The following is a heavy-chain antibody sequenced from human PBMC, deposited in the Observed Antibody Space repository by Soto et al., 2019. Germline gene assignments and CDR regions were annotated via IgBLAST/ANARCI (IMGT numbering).Heavy chain of an antibody. V-gene: IGHV4-31*03. D-gene: IGHD3-16*01. CDR1: GGSINIGGYF. J-gene: IGHJ6*02. CDR3: ATDEYFGSEINFYYYAMDV. Sequence: QVQLQESGPGLVKPSQTLSLAGTVSGGSINIGGYFWSWVRQFPGKGLEWIGHLYYNGSTYYNPSLKSRVTISRDTSKNQFSLRLTSVTAADTAVYYCATDEYFGSEINFYYYAMDVWGQGTTVTVSS. CDR2: LYYNGST.